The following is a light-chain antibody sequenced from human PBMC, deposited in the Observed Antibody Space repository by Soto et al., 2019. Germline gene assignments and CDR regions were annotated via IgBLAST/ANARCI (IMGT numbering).Light chain of an antibody. CDR2: GVS. V-gene: IGKV3-20*01. CDR1: QSVSSSN. J-gene: IGKJ2*01. Sequence: ETVLMQSPGTLSLSPGERATLSCRASQSVSSSNLAWYQQKPGQAPRLLIYGVSSRATGIPDRFSGSGSGTDFTLTISRLEPEDFAVYSCQQYGGSPPYTFGQGTKLEIK. CDR3: QQYGGSPPYT.